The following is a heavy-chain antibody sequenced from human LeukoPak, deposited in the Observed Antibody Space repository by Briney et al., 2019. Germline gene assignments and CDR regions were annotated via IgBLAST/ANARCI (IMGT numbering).Heavy chain of an antibody. CDR1: GGSISSGAYY. CDR2: IYYSGST. Sequence: SETLSLTCNVSGGSISSGAYYWSWIRQHPGKGLEWIGYIYYSGSTYYYPSLKSRVTISVDTSENQFSLKLSSVTAADTAVHYCARGGGDSSGYYWNWSDPWGQGTLVTVSS. J-gene: IGHJ5*02. CDR3: ARGGGDSSGYYWNWSDP. V-gene: IGHV4-31*03. D-gene: IGHD3-22*01.